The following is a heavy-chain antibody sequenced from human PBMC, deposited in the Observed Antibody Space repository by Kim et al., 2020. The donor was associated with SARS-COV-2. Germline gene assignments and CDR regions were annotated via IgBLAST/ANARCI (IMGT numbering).Heavy chain of an antibody. CDR1: GFTFSRYW. J-gene: IGHJ4*02. CDR2: IKQDGSEK. D-gene: IGHD3-22*01. CDR3: ARDMYEYDSNGYYLFDY. Sequence: GGSLRLSCAASGFTFSRYWMSYVRQAPGKGLEWVANIKQDGSEKYYVDSVKGRFTISRDNAKNSLYLQMNSLRAEDTAVYYCARDMYEYDSNGYYLFDYWGQGTLVTVSS. V-gene: IGHV3-7*01.